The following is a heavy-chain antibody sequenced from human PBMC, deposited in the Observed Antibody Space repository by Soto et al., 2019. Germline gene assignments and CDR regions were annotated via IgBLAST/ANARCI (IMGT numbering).Heavy chain of an antibody. Sequence: PGGSLRLSCAASGFTFSSYAMSWVRQAPGKGLEWVSAISGSGGSTYYADSVKGRFTISRDNSKNTLYLQMNSLRAEDTAVYYCAKSMGIAAAGDFEISGTRYYGLDVWGQGTTVTVSS. CDR1: GFTFSSYA. CDR3: AKSMGIAAAGDFEISGTRYYGLDV. CDR2: ISGSGGST. D-gene: IGHD6-13*01. J-gene: IGHJ6*02. V-gene: IGHV3-23*01.